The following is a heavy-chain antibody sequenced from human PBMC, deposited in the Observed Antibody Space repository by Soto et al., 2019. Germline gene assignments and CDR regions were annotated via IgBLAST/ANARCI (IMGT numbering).Heavy chain of an antibody. J-gene: IGHJ6*02. CDR1: GGTVSSNA. D-gene: IGHD3-10*01. CDR2: IIPIFGTA. V-gene: IGHV1-69*13. CDR3: ATTLYYYGSLKEDYYYYGMDV. Sequence: SVKVSCRASGGTVSSNAISWLRQAPGQGLEWMGGIIPIFGTANYAQKFQGRVTITADESTSTAYMELSSLRSEDTAVYYCATTLYYYGSLKEDYYYYGMDVWGQGTTVTVSS.